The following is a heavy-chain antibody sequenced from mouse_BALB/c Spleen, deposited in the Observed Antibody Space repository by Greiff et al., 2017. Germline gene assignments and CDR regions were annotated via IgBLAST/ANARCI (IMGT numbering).Heavy chain of an antibody. CDR2: IYPGSGST. J-gene: IGHJ4*01. CDR1: GYTFTDYV. V-gene: IGHV1-77*01. CDR3: ARATTVVGYYAMDY. D-gene: IGHD1-1*01. Sequence: VKLVESGPELVKPGASVKMSCKASGYTFTDYVISWVKQRTGQGLEWIGEIYPGSGSTYYNEKFKGKATLTADKSSNTAYMQLSSLTSEDSAVYFCARATTVVGYYAMDYWGQGTSVTVSS.